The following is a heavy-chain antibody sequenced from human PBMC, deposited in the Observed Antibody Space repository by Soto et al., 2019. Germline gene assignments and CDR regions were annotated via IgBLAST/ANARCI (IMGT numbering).Heavy chain of an antibody. CDR3: ARDRGLAAAGRGNWFDP. J-gene: IGHJ5*02. D-gene: IGHD6-13*01. CDR2: TYYRSKWYN. CDR1: GDSVSSNSAA. V-gene: IGHV6-1*01. Sequence: PSETLSLTCAISGDSVSSNSAAWNWIRQSPSRGLEWLGRTYYRSKWYNDYAVSVKSRITINPDTSKNQFSLQLNSVTPEDTAVYYCARDRGLAAAGRGNWFDPWGQGTLVTVSS.